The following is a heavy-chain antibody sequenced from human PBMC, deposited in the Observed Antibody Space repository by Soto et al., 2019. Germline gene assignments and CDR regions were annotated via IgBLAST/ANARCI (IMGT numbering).Heavy chain of an antibody. J-gene: IGHJ3*01. D-gene: IGHD5-12*01. V-gene: IGHV1-3*01. CDR1: GYTFSHYA. CDR3: ARRDGVAPLDL. CDR2: INGGNGNT. Sequence: QVQLVQSGAEVKKPGASVKVSCKASGYTFSHYAMHWVRQAPGQRLEWMGWINGGNGNTKYSQKFQGRVNITRDTSASTTFMELSSLRSEDTAVYYCARRDGVAPLDLWGQGTMVTVSS.